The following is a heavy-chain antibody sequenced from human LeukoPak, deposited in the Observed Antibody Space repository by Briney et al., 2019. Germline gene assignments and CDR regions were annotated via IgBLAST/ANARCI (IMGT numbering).Heavy chain of an antibody. V-gene: IGHV3-30*18. CDR3: AKQHFMTTVMGYGMDV. J-gene: IGHJ6*02. CDR1: GFTFSSYG. D-gene: IGHD4-17*01. CDR2: ISYDGSNK. Sequence: GGSLRLSCAASGFTFSSYGMHWVRQAPGKGLEWVAVISYDGSNKYYADSVKGRFTISRDNSKNTLYLQMNSLRAEDTAVYYCAKQHFMTTVMGYGMDVWGQGTTVTVSS.